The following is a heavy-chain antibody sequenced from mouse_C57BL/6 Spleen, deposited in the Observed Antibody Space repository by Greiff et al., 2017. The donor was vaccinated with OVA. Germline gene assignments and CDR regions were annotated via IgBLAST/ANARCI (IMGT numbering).Heavy chain of an antibody. V-gene: IGHV5-17*01. CDR1: GFTFSDYG. Sequence: EVKVEESGGGLVKPGGSLKLSCAASGFTFSDYGMYWVRQAPEKGLEWVAYISSGSSTIYYADTVKGRFTISRDNAKNTLVLQMTSLRSEDTAMYYCGRGVSWFAYWGQGTLVTVSA. CDR2: ISSGSSTI. CDR3: GRGVSWFAY. J-gene: IGHJ3*01.